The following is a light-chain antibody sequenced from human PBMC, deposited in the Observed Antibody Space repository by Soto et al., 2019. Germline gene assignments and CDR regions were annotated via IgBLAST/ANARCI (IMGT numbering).Light chain of an antibody. J-gene: IGKJ1*01. CDR2: GAS. CDR1: QGIGDT. CDR3: QQYGGSPRT. Sequence: EVVLTQSPATLSVSPGEGVTLSCRASQGIGDTLAWYQHKPGQTPRLLIYGASNRATGIPDRFSGSGSGPDFTLTISRLEPEDFAVYYCQQYGGSPRTFGQGTKVDIK. V-gene: IGKV3-20*01.